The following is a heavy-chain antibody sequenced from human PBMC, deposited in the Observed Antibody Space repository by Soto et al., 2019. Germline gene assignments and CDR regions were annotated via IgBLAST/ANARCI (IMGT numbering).Heavy chain of an antibody. CDR3: VRGDNWNDEASGY. J-gene: IGHJ4*02. CDR1: GFIFSNHG. CDR2: IWSDGNNR. Sequence: GGSLRLSCAASGFIFSNHGMHWVRQAPGKGLEWVAVIWSDGNNRYYADSVKGRFTISRDNSKNTLYLQMNSLRAEDTAVYYCVRGDNWNDEASGYWGQGTLVTVSS. V-gene: IGHV3-33*01. D-gene: IGHD1-1*01.